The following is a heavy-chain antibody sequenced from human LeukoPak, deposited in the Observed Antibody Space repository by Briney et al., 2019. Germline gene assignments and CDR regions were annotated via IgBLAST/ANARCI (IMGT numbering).Heavy chain of an antibody. Sequence: SQTLSLTCTVSGGSISSGSYYWSWIRQPAGKGLEWIGRIYTSGSTNYNPSLKSRVTISVDTSKNQFSLKLSSVTAADTAVYYCASSDILTYYYYYMDVWGKGTTVTVSS. D-gene: IGHD3-9*01. CDR3: ASSDILTYYYYYMDV. J-gene: IGHJ6*03. CDR2: IYTSGST. V-gene: IGHV4-61*02. CDR1: GGSISSGSYY.